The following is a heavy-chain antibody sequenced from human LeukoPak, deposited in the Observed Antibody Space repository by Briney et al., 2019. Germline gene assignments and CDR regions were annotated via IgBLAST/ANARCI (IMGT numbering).Heavy chain of an antibody. V-gene: IGHV4-61*09. Sequence: SQTLSLTCTVSGGSISSGSYYWSWIRQPAGMGLEWIGEINHSGSTNYNPSLKSRATISVDTSKNQFSLKLSSVTAADTAVYYCARGIIDGGDGYFDYWGQGTLVTVSS. CDR2: INHSGST. J-gene: IGHJ4*02. CDR1: GGSISSGSYY. D-gene: IGHD2/OR15-2a*01. CDR3: ARGIIDGGDGYFDY.